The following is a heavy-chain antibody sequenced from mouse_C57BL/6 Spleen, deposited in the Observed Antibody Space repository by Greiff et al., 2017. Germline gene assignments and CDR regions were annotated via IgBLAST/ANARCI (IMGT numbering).Heavy chain of an antibody. D-gene: IGHD1-1*01. V-gene: IGHV3-6*01. CDR3: ASCTVVAHYYAMDY. J-gene: IGHJ4*01. CDR2: ISYDGSN. CDR1: GYSITSGYY. Sequence: EVKLVESGPGLVKPSQSLSLTCSVTGYSITSGYYWTWIRQFPGNKLEWMGYISYDGSNNYNPSLKNRISITRDTSKNQFFLKLNSVTTEDTATYYCASCTVVAHYYAMDYWGQGTSVTVSS.